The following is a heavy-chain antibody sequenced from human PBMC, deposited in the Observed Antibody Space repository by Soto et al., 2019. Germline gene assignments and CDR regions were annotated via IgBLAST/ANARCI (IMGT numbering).Heavy chain of an antibody. CDR3: ARVNWVDSSGKYYFDY. CDR1: GGSISSYY. J-gene: IGHJ4*02. D-gene: IGHD6-19*01. V-gene: IGHV4-59*01. CDR2: IYYSGST. Sequence: PSETLSLTCTVSGGSISSYYWSWIRQPPGKGLEWIGYIYYSGSTNYNPSLKSRVTISVDTSKNQFSLKLSSVTAADTAVYYCARVNWVDSSGKYYFDYWGQGTLVTVSS.